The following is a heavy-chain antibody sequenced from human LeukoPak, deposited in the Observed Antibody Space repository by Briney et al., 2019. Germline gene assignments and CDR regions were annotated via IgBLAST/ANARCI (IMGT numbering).Heavy chain of an antibody. Sequence: GGSLRLSCAASGFTFSTYGMSWVRQAPGKGLEWVSTISGSGGSTYYAGSVRGRFSISRDNSKNTLYLQINSLRAEDTALYYCAKGREYSSSWFDYWGQGTLVTVSS. D-gene: IGHD6-13*01. CDR3: AKGREYSSSWFDY. CDR2: ISGSGGST. V-gene: IGHV3-23*01. J-gene: IGHJ4*02. CDR1: GFTFSTYG.